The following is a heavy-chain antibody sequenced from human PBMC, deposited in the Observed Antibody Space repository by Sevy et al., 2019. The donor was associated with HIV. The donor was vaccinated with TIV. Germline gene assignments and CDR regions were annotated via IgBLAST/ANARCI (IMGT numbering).Heavy chain of an antibody. CDR3: AKGRSSGWDGGFDY. J-gene: IGHJ4*02. Sequence: GGSLRLSCAASGLSFSNYVMSWVRQAPGKGLEWVSSISGTGFSTYYADSVKGRFTISRDNSKNTLYLQMNSLSAEDTAVYYCAKGRSSGWDGGFDYWGQGTLVTVSS. CDR1: GLSFSNYV. CDR2: ISGTGFST. V-gene: IGHV3-23*01. D-gene: IGHD6-19*01.